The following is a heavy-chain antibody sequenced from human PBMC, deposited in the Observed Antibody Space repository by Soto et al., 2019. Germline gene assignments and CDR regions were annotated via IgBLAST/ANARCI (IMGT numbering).Heavy chain of an antibody. CDR3: ANSLTGPTNY. CDR2: TYYDASKQ. V-gene: IGHV3-30*18. D-gene: IGHD1-20*01. CDR1: GFPFDSYV. Sequence: QVQLVESGGGVVLPGTSLKLSCAASGFPFDSYVMHWVRQAPGKGLEWVASTYYDASKQYYADSVKDRFTISRDNSKNTVSLQMNSLRPEDTAVYYCANSLTGPTNYWGQGTLVAVSS. J-gene: IGHJ4*02.